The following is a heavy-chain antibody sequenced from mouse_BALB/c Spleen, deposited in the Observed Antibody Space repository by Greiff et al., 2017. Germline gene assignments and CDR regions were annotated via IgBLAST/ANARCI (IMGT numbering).Heavy chain of an antibody. J-gene: IGHJ2*01. V-gene: IGHV14-4*02. D-gene: IGHD3-3*01. Sequence: EVQLKESGAELVRSGASVKLSCTASGFNIKDYYMHWVKQRPEQGLEWIGWIDPENGDTEYAPKFQGKASITADTSSNTAYLQLSSLTSEDTAVYYCARYCDYWGQGTTLTVSS. CDR1: GFNIKDYY. CDR2: IDPENGDT. CDR3: ARYCDY.